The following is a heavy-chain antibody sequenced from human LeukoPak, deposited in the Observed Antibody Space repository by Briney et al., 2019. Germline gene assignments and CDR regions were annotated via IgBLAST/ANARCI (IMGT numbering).Heavy chain of an antibody. J-gene: IGHJ3*02. CDR3: ARDQYYYDSSGYRAFDI. D-gene: IGHD3-22*01. CDR2: INHSGST. V-gene: IGHV4-34*01. Sequence: SETLSLTCAVYGGSFSGYYWSWIRQPPGKGLEWIGEINHSGSTNYNPSLKSRVTISVDTSKNQFSLKLSSVTAADTAVYHCARDQYYYDSSGYRAFDIWGQGTMVTVSS. CDR1: GGSFSGYY.